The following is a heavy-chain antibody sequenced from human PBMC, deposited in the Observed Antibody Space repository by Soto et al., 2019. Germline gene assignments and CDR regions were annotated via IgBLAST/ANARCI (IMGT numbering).Heavy chain of an antibody. CDR3: ALRGGGSYYYYFDY. V-gene: IGHV1-24*01. CDR2: FDPEDGET. D-gene: IGHD1-26*01. J-gene: IGHJ4*02. Sequence: ASVKVSCKVSGYTLTELSMHWVRQAPGKGLEWMVVFDPEDGETIYAQKFQGRVTITEDTFTDTAYLELSSLRSEDTAVYYCALRGGGSYYYYFDYWGQGTLVTVSS. CDR1: GYTLTELS.